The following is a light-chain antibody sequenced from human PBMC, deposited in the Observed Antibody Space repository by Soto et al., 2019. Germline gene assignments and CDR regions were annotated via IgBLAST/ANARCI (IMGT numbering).Light chain of an antibody. CDR3: QQSYSTLEYT. CDR1: QSISSY. V-gene: IGKV1-39*01. J-gene: IGKJ2*01. Sequence: DIPMTQSPASLSASVGDRVTITCRASQSISSYLNWYQQKPGKASTLLIYAASSLQSGVPSRFSGSGSGTDFTLTISSLQPEDFATYYCQQSYSTLEYTFGQGTKLEIK. CDR2: AAS.